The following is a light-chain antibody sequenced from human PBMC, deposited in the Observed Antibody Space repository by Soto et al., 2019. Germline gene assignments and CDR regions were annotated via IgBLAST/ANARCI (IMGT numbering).Light chain of an antibody. CDR2: GIS. CDR3: QQYGNSPFT. Sequence: EIVLTQSPGTLSLSPGERATLSCRASQSVSGSNLAWYQQKPGQAPSLLLYGISSRATGIPDRFSGSGSGPDFTLTINRLEPEDVAVYYCQQYGNSPFTFGQGTKVEIK. V-gene: IGKV3-20*01. J-gene: IGKJ2*01. CDR1: QSVSGSN.